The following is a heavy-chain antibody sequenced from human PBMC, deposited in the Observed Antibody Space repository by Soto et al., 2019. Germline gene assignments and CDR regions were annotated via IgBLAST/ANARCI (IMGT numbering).Heavy chain of an antibody. CDR3: ARRIPFGYGMDV. Sequence: EVQLVESGGGLIQRGGSLRLSCTASGFTFSSYAMHWVRHAPGKGLEYVSAITSNGGNTDYASSVKGRFTISRDNSKNTLYLQMGSLRAEDMAVYYCARRIPFGYGMDVWGQGTTVTVSS. D-gene: IGHD3-16*01. CDR2: ITSNGGNT. J-gene: IGHJ6*02. CDR1: GFTFSSYA. V-gene: IGHV3-64*01.